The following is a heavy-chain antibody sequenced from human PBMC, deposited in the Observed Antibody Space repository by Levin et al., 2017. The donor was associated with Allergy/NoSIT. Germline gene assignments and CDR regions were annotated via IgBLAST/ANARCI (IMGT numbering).Heavy chain of an antibody. CDR2: INQGGSER. J-gene: IGHJ6*02. D-gene: IGHD3-22*01. CDR3: AREEGWGYYYGMDV. CDR1: GFTFSSFY. V-gene: IGHV3-7*01. Sequence: GESLKISCAASGFTFSSFYMSWVRQAPGKGLEWVANINQGGSERYYVDSVKGRFTISRDNAKSSLYLQMNSLRAEDSAVYYCAREEGWGYYYGMDVWGQGTTVTVSS.